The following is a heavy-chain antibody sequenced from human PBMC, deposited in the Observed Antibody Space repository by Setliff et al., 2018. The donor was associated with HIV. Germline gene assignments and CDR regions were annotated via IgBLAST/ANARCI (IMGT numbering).Heavy chain of an antibody. D-gene: IGHD3-22*01. J-gene: IGHJ4*01. Sequence: ASVKVSCKASGYTFTSYYMHWVRQAPGQGLEWMGIINPSGGSTSYAQKFQGRVTMTRDTSTSTVYMELSRLRSDDTAVYYFTRGDSSGYFEYWGHGTLVTVSS. CDR1: GYTFTSYY. V-gene: IGHV1-46*01. CDR3: TRGDSSGYFEY. CDR2: INPSGGST.